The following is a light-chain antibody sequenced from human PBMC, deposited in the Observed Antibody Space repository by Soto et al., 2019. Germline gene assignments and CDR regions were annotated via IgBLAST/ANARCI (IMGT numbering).Light chain of an antibody. V-gene: IGLV2-14*01. Sequence: QSVLTQPASVSGSPGQSITISCTGTSSDIGAYNSVSWYHQHPGKAPKLMIYEVSNRPSGVSNRFSASKSGNTASLTISGLQAEDEADYYCSSRTTSNPDVFGTGTKLTVL. CDR1: SSDIGAYNS. CDR3: SSRTTSNPDV. CDR2: EVS. J-gene: IGLJ1*01.